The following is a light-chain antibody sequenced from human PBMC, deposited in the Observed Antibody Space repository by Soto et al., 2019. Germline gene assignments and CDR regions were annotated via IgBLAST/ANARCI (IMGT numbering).Light chain of an antibody. CDR2: TNN. CDR3: AAWDDRLNGPSYV. CDR1: TSNIGSNP. V-gene: IGLV1-44*01. J-gene: IGLJ1*01. Sequence: QSVLTQPPSVSGTPGQTVTISCSGSTSNIGSNPVNWYQQLPGTAPRLLISTNNQRPSGVPDRFSGSRSGTSASLAISGLQSEDEADYYRAAWDDRLNGPSYVFGSGTKVSV.